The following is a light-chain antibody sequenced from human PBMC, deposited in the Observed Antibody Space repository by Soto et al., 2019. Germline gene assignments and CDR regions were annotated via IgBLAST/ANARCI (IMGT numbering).Light chain of an antibody. CDR3: GTWDSSLTAAV. V-gene: IGLV1-51*01. J-gene: IGLJ3*02. CDR1: SSNIGNNY. CDR2: DNY. Sequence: QSVLTQPPSVSAAPGQKVTISCFGSSSNIGNNYVSWYQQLPGTVPKLLIYDNYKRPSGIPDRFSGSKSGTSATLGITGLQTGDEAGYYCGTWDSSLTAAVFGGGTKLTVL.